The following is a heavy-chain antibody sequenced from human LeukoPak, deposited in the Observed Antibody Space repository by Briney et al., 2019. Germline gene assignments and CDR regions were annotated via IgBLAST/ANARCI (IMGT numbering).Heavy chain of an antibody. CDR3: ARGEWFQPGFFDY. D-gene: IGHD3-3*01. Sequence: PSQTLSLTCSVSGGSISSGDYYWSWIRQPAGKGLEWIGRIYTSGSTNYNPPLKSRVTMSVDTSKNQFSLKLSSVTAADTAVYYCARGEWFQPGFFDYWGQGTLVTVSS. CDR2: IYTSGST. V-gene: IGHV4-61*02. CDR1: GGSISSGDYY. J-gene: IGHJ4*02.